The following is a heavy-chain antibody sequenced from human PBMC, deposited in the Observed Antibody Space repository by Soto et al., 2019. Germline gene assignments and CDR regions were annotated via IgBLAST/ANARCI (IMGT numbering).Heavy chain of an antibody. D-gene: IGHD6-6*01. J-gene: IGHJ4*02. V-gene: IGHV1-69*01. CDR1: GGTFSSYA. CDR2: INPSFGTA. Sequence: QVQLVQSGAGVKKPGSSVKVSCKASGGTFSSYAISWVRQAPGQGIEWRGGINPSFGTANYEQEFQGRVTITADESTSTAYMELSSLRTEDTAVYYCARSSRPPRSDYFDYWCQGTLVTVST. CDR3: ARSSRPPRSDYFDY.